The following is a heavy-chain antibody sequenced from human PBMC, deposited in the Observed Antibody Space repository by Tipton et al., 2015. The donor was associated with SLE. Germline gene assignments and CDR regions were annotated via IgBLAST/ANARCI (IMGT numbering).Heavy chain of an antibody. CDR2: IYYSGST. Sequence: LRLSCTVSGGSISSHYWSWIRQPPGKGLEWIGYIYYSGSTNYNPSLKSRVTISVDTSKNQFSLKLSSVTAADTAVYYCATAGGWGQGTLVTVSS. D-gene: IGHD1-26*01. CDR1: GGSISSHY. V-gene: IGHV4-59*11. CDR3: ATAGG. J-gene: IGHJ4*02.